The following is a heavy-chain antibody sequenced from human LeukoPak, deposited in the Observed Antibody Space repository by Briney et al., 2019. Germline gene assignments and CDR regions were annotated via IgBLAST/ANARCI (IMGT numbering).Heavy chain of an antibody. Sequence: SETLSLTCTVSGGSISSYYWSWIRQPPGKGLEWIGYIYTSGSTNYNPSLKSRVTISVDTSKNQFSLKLSSVTAADTAVYYCARHAPEAGAAPPPLDYWGQGTLVTVSS. CDR3: ARHAPEAGAAPPPLDY. J-gene: IGHJ4*02. CDR1: GGSISSYY. CDR2: IYTSGST. D-gene: IGHD6-13*01. V-gene: IGHV4-4*09.